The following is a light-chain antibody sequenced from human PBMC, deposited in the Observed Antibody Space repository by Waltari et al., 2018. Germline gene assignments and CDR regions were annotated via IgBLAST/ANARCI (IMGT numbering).Light chain of an antibody. CDR1: SSDVGSYNL. J-gene: IGLJ2*01. V-gene: IGLV2-23*01. CDR3: CSYAAGGSSVL. CDR2: EDS. Sequence: QSALTQPASVSGSPGQSITISCTGTSSDVGSYNLVSWYQHHPAKVPKLMIYEDSMLTSCLSHAFSGSKSGTTRSLTGPGRQAEDEAEYYCCSYAAGGSSVLFGGGTKLTVL.